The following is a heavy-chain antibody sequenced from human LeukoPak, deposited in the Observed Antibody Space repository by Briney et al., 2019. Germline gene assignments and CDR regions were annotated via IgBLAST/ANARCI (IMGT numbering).Heavy chain of an antibody. V-gene: IGHV3-30*18. Sequence: GGSLRLSCAASGFTFSSYVMHWVRQAPGKGLEWVAITSFDGSNKYYADSVKGRFTISRDNAKNTLYLQMNSLRAEDTAVYYCAKEGITMARGAFDIWGQGTMVTVSS. D-gene: IGHD5-24*01. CDR3: AKEGITMARGAFDI. J-gene: IGHJ3*02. CDR2: TSFDGSNK. CDR1: GFTFSSYV.